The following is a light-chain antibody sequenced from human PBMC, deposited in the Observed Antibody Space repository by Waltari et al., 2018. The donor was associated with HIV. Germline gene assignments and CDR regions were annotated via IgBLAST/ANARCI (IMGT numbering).Light chain of an antibody. J-gene: IGKJ1*01. V-gene: IGKV1-39*01. CDR2: AAT. CDR3: QQSYRPPWT. Sequence: DIQMTQSPSSLSASVGDRVTITCRASQKISNYLHWYHQKPGKAPNLLIYAATSFQIGVPSRFSGSGSGTDFTLTITSLQPEDFGTYYCQQSYRPPWTFGQGTKVEIK. CDR1: QKISNY.